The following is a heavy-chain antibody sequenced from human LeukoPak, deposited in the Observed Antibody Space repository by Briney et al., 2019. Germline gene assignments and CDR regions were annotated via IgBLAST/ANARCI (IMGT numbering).Heavy chain of an antibody. V-gene: IGHV3-30*02. Sequence: QPGGSLRLSCAASGFTFSSYGMHWVRQAPGKGLEWVTFIRYDGSNKYYADSVKGRFTISRDNSKNTLYLQMNSLRAEDTAVYYCANNRVRYCSSTSCFYFDYWGQGTLVTVSS. D-gene: IGHD2-2*01. CDR1: GFTFSSYG. CDR2: IRYDGSNK. CDR3: ANNRVRYCSSTSCFYFDY. J-gene: IGHJ4*02.